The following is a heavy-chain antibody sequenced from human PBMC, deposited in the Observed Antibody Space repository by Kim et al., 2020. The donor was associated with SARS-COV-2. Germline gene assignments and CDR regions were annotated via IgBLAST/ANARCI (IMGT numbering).Heavy chain of an antibody. J-gene: IGHJ6*02. CDR3: AKDTRVNSGSWLGGMDV. CDR1: GFTFDDYA. CDR2: ISWNSGSI. D-gene: IGHD1-26*01. Sequence: GGSLRLSCAASGFTFDDYAMHWVRQAPGKGLEWVSGISWNSGSIGYADSVKGRFTISRDNAKNSLYLQMNSLRAEDTALYYCAKDTRVNSGSWLGGMDVCGQGTTVTVSS. V-gene: IGHV3-9*01.